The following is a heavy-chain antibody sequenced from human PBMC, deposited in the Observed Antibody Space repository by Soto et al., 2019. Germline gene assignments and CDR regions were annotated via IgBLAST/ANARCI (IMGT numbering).Heavy chain of an antibody. CDR1: GGSISSYY. V-gene: IGHV4-59*01. CDR2: IYYSGST. Sequence: QVQLQESGPGLVKPSETLSLTCTVSGGSISSYYWSWIRQPPGKGLEWIGYIYYSGSTNYNPSLKSRVTISVDTSKNQFSLKLSSVTAADTAGYYCARLYGSAFDIWGQGTMVTVSS. J-gene: IGHJ3*02. CDR3: ARLYGSAFDI. D-gene: IGHD3-10*01.